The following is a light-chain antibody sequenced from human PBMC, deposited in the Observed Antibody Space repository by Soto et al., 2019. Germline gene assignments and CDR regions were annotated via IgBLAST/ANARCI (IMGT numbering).Light chain of an antibody. CDR2: GAS. CDR3: QQYGSSAA. Sequence: ILLTQSPDTLSLSPGERATLSCRATQSVSSNYLAWYQQKAGQAPRLLIYGASSRATGIPGRISGSGSGTDFTLTINRLEPEDSAVYYCQQYGSSAAFGGGTKVEI. J-gene: IGKJ4*01. V-gene: IGKV3-20*01. CDR1: QSVSSNY.